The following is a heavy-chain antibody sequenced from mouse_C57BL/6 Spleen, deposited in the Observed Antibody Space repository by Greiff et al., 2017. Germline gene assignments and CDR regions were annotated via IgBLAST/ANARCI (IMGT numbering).Heavy chain of an antibody. CDR1: GYTFTSYW. J-gene: IGHJ2*01. CDR3: AISMMVKYYFDY. D-gene: IGHD2-3*01. V-gene: IGHV1-53*01. CDR2: INPSNGGT. Sequence: QVQLQQPGTELVKPGASVKLSCKASGYTFTSYWMHWVKQRPGQGLEWIGNINPSNGGTNYNEKFKSKATLTVDKSSSTAYMQLSSLTSEDSAVXYCAISMMVKYYFDYWGQGTTRTVSS.